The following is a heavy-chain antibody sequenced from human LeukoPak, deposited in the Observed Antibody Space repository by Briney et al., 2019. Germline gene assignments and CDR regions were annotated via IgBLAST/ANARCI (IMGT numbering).Heavy chain of an antibody. Sequence: SVKVSCKASGGTFSSYAISWVRQAPGQGLEWMGRIIPILGIANYAQKFQGRVTITADKSTSTAYMELSSLRSEDTAVYYCARDADIVATPPNYWGQGTLVTVSS. CDR2: IIPILGIA. D-gene: IGHD5-12*01. CDR3: ARDADIVATPPNY. V-gene: IGHV1-69*04. CDR1: GGTFSSYA. J-gene: IGHJ4*02.